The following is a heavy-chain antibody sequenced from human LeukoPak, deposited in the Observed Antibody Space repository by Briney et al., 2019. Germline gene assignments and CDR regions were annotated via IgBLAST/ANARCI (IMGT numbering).Heavy chain of an antibody. CDR3: AKSPPMITFGGVIVPFDY. D-gene: IGHD3-16*02. J-gene: IGHJ4*02. V-gene: IGHV3-23*01. Sequence: PGGSLRLSCAASGFTFSSYAMNWVRQAPGKGLEWVSAISGSGGSTYSADSVKGRFTVSGDNSKNTLYLQMNSLRAEDTAVYYCAKSPPMITFGGVIVPFDYWGQGTLVTVSS. CDR1: GFTFSSYA. CDR2: ISGSGGST.